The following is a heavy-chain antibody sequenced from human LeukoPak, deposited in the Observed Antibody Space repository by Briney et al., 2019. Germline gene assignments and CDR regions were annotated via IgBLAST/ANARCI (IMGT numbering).Heavy chain of an antibody. V-gene: IGHV1-8*03. J-gene: IGHJ4*02. Sequence: ASVKVSCKASGGTFSSYEISWVRQAPGQGLEWMGWMNPNSGNTGYAQKFQGRVTITRNTSISTAYMELSSLRSEDTAVYYSARGRVAILTGYSTFDYWGQGTLVTVSS. CDR3: ARGRVAILTGYSTFDY. CDR1: GGTFSSYE. CDR2: MNPNSGNT. D-gene: IGHD3-9*01.